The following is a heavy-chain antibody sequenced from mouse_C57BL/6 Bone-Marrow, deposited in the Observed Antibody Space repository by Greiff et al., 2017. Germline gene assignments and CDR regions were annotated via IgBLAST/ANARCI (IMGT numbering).Heavy chain of an antibody. Sequence: QVQLQQPGAELVKPGASVKMSCKASGYTFTSYWITLVKQRPGQGLEWIGDIYPGSGSTNYNEKFKSKATLTVDTSSSTAYMQLSSLTSEDSAVYYCARLDSSGPAWFAYWGQGTLVTVSA. V-gene: IGHV1-55*01. CDR2: IYPGSGST. J-gene: IGHJ3*01. D-gene: IGHD3-2*02. CDR3: ARLDSSGPAWFAY. CDR1: GYTFTSYW.